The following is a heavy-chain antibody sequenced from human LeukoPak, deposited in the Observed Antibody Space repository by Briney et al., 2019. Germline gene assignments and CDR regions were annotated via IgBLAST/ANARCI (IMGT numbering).Heavy chain of an antibody. D-gene: IGHD3-22*01. J-gene: IGHJ5*02. V-gene: IGHV3-74*01. CDR1: GFAVSRYW. CDR2: INPDGSTT. CDR3: ARVLSGSWDWFDP. Sequence: GGSLRLSCAASGFAVSRYWIHWVRQTPGKGLEWVSRINPDGSTTTYADSVKGRFTISRDNAKNTVYLQMNSLRAEDTAVYYCARVLSGSWDWFDPWGQGTLVTVSS.